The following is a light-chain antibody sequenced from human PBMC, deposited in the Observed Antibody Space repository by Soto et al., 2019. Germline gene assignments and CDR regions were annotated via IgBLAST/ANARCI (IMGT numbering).Light chain of an antibody. CDR1: SGHSDYA. V-gene: IGLV4-69*01. J-gene: IGLJ3*02. Sequence: QLVLTQSPSASASLGASVKLTCTLSSGHSDYAIAWHQQQPEKGPRYLMKLNSDGSHSKGDGIPDSFSGSSSGAERYLTISSLQSEDEADYHCQTWGAGMVFGGGTKLTVL. CDR3: QTWGAGMV. CDR2: LNSDGSH.